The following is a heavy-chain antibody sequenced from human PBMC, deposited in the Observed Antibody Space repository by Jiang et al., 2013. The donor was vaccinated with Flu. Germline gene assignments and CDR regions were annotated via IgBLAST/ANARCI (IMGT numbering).Heavy chain of an antibody. Sequence: GAEVKKPGASVRVSCEASGSAFSDFYIHWVRQAPGQGLEWMGRRNPVTGVTGYSPKFLGRVSLTSDTSLSSVYMELNSLKSDDTAVYYCAQGRDYSASGTYAYAFHMWGQGTMVIVSP. J-gene: IGHJ3*02. D-gene: IGHD3-10*01. CDR3: AQGRDYSASGTYAYAFHM. CDR2: RNPVTGVT. CDR1: GSAFSDFY. V-gene: IGHV1-2*02.